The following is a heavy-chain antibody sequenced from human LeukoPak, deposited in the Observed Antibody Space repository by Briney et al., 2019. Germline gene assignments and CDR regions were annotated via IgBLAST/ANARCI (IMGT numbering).Heavy chain of an antibody. CDR2: ISAYNGNT. D-gene: IGHD3-22*01. CDR3: ARHVRDYYDSSGYYRLDAFDI. J-gene: IGHJ3*02. Sequence: ASVKVSCKASGYTFTSYGISWVRQAPGHGLEWMGWISAYNGNTNYAQKLQGRVTMTTDTSTSTVYMELRSLRSDDTAVYYCARHVRDYYDSSGYYRLDAFDIWGQGTMVTVSS. CDR1: GYTFTSYG. V-gene: IGHV1-18*01.